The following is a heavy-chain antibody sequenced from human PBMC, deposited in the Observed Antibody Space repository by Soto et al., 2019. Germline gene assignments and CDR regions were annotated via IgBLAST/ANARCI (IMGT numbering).Heavy chain of an antibody. J-gene: IGHJ4*02. V-gene: IGHV3-11*01. D-gene: IGHD3-22*01. CDR1: GFTFIDYY. CDR2: ISSSGSTI. Sequence: QVQLVESGGGLVKPGGSLILSCAASGFTFIDYYMSWIRQAPGKGLEWVSYISSSGSTIYYADSVKGRFTISRDNAKNSRYLQMNSLRAEDTAVYYCARAATYYYDSSGYYYVWGQGTLVTVSS. CDR3: ARAATYYYDSSGYYYV.